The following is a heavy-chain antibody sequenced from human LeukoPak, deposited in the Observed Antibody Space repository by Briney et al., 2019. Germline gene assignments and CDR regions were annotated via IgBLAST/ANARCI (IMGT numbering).Heavy chain of an antibody. CDR1: GFTFSNAW. Sequence: GGSLRLSCAASGFTFSNAWMNWVRQAPGKGLEWVGRIYRKTDGGTTEYAEPVKGRFSISRDDSKNTLDLQMHSLKTEDTALYYCATGSNRYDSSDFDYWGQGTLVTVSS. D-gene: IGHD3-22*01. CDR2: IYRKTDGGTT. V-gene: IGHV3-15*01. J-gene: IGHJ4*02. CDR3: ATGSNRYDSSDFDY.